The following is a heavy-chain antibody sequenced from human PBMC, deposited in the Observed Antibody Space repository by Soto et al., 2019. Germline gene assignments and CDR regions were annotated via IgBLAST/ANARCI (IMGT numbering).Heavy chain of an antibody. D-gene: IGHD2-15*01. J-gene: IGHJ6*02. V-gene: IGHV1-69*13. CDR2: IIPIFGTA. CDR3: ARAGTGYCSGGSCYWYYGMDV. Sequence: GASVKVSCKASGGTFSSYAVSWVRQAPGQGLEWMGGIIPIFGTANYAQKFQGRVTITADESTSTAYMELSSLRSEDTAVYYCARAGTGYCSGGSCYWYYGMDVWGQGTTVPVSS. CDR1: GGTFSSYA.